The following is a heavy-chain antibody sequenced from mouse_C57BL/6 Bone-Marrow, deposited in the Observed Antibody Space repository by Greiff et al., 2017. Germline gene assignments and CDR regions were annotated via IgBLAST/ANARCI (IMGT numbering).Heavy chain of an antibody. V-gene: IGHV1-63*01. D-gene: IGHD1-1*01. J-gene: IGHJ1*03. CDR1: GYTFTNYW. Sequence: VKLQESGAELVRPGTSVKMSCKASGYTFTNYWIGWAKQRPGHGLEWIGDIYPGGGYTNYNEKFKGKATLTADKSSSTAYMQFSSLTSEDSAIYYCARSHYYGSSYWYFDVWGTGTTVTVSS. CDR3: ARSHYYGSSYWYFDV. CDR2: IYPGGGYT.